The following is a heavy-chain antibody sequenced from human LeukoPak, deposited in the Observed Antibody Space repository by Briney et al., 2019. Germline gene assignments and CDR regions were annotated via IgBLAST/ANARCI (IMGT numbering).Heavy chain of an antibody. CDR1: GGSFSGYD. CDR2: INHSGST. J-gene: IGHJ4*02. V-gene: IGHV4-34*01. Sequence: SETLSLTCAVYGGSFSGYDWSWIRQPPGKGLEWIGEINHSGSTNYNPSLKSRVTISVDTSKNQFSLKLSSVTAADTAVYYCARLRPSIGAAGTFDYWGQGTLVTVSS. CDR3: ARLRPSIGAAGTFDY. D-gene: IGHD6-13*01.